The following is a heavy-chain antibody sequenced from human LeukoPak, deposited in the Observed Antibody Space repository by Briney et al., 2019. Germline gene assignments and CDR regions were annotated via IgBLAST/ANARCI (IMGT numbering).Heavy chain of an antibody. V-gene: IGHV1-18*01. J-gene: IGHJ4*02. CDR3: ARDRSNSDF. CDR1: GYRFKTFG. D-gene: IGHD4-11*01. Sequence: ASVTVSFKSSGYRFKTFGISWVRQAPGQGLEGMGWIRADKGKTDYAQKFQDRVTLTIDTATSTAYMELRSLTSDDTATYYCARDRSNSDFWGQGTLVTVS. CDR2: IRADKGKT.